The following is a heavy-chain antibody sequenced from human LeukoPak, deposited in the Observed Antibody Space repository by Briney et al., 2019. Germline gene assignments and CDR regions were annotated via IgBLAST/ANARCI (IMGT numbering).Heavy chain of an antibody. CDR2: IKQDGSEK. J-gene: IGHJ4*02. CDR3: ARDTGGGYSCYDC. D-gene: IGHD5-18*01. Sequence: PVGSLRLSCAASGFTFSSYWMTWIRHAPGKGLERVANIKQDGSEKYYVDSVKGRFTISRDNAKNSLYLQMNSLRAEDTAVYYCARDTGGGYSCYDCWGQGTLVTVS. CDR1: GFTFSSYW. V-gene: IGHV3-7*01.